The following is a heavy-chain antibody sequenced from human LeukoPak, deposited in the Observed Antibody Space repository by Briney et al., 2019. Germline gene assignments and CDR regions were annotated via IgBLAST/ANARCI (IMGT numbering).Heavy chain of an antibody. Sequence: SETLSLTCAVYGGSFSGYYWSWIRQPPGKGLERIGEINHSGSTNYNPSLKSRVTISVDTSKNQFSLKLSSVTAADTAVYYCARGRYGDYLPSYYGMDVWGQGTTVTVSS. V-gene: IGHV4-34*01. D-gene: IGHD4-17*01. CDR2: INHSGST. CDR3: ARGRYGDYLPSYYGMDV. J-gene: IGHJ6*02. CDR1: GGSFSGYY.